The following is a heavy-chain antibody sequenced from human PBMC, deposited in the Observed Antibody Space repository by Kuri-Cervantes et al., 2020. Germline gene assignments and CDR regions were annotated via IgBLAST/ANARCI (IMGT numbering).Heavy chain of an antibody. CDR3: ARDDSGYEGRYFDY. CDR1: GGSISSGGYS. Sequence: SETLSLTCAVSGGSISSGGYSWSWIWQPPGKGLEWIGYIYHSGSTYYNPSLKSRVTISVDRSKNQFSLKLSSVTAADTAVYYCARDDSGYEGRYFDYWGQGTLVTVSS. J-gene: IGHJ4*02. V-gene: IGHV4-30-2*01. CDR2: IYHSGST. D-gene: IGHD5-12*01.